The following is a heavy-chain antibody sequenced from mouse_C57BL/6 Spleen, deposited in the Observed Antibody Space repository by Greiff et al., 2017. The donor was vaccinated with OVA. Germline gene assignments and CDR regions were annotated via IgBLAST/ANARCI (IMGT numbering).Heavy chain of an antibody. CDR2: IDPSDSYT. D-gene: IGHD2-3*01. V-gene: IGHV1-69*01. J-gene: IGHJ4*01. CDR1: GYTFTSYW. Sequence: VQLQQPGAELVMPGASVKLSCKASGYTFTSYWMHWVKQRPGQGLEWIGEIDPSDSYTNYNQKFKGKSTLTVDKSSSTAYMQLSSLTSEDSAVYYCARLTGGLLYAMDYWGQGTSVTVSS. CDR3: ARLTGGLLYAMDY.